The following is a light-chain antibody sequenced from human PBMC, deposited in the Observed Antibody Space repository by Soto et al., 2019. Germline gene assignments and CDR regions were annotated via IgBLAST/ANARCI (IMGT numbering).Light chain of an antibody. CDR1: QDISNY. Sequence: DIQMTQSPSSLSASVGDRVTITCQASQDISNYLNWYQQKPGKAPKLLIYHASNLETGVPSRFSGSGSGKDFTFTISSLQPEDIATYYCQQYDNLPLTFGGGTKVEIK. CDR3: QQYDNLPLT. V-gene: IGKV1-33*01. CDR2: HAS. J-gene: IGKJ4*01.